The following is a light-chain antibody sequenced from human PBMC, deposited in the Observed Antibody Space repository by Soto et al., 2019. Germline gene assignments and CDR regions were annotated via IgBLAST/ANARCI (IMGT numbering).Light chain of an antibody. Sequence: DIQLTQSPSFLSASVGDRVTITCRASQGISNYLAWYLQKPGKAPKLLISGASTLQSGVPSRFSGSGSGTEFTLTVSSLQPEDFPTYYCQQLNAYPHSFGGGTK. CDR3: QQLNAYPHS. CDR2: GAS. CDR1: QGISNY. V-gene: IGKV1-9*01. J-gene: IGKJ4*01.